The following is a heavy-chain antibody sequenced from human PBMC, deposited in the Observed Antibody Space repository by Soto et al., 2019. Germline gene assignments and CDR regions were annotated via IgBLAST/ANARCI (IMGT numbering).Heavy chain of an antibody. Sequence: SETLSLTCTVSGGSISGSSDYWAWIRQSPGKGLECIGNIYYIGSTYYNPSLKSRVIITVDTSKNQFSLKLRSVTAADTAVYYCARVGQLLYNWLDPWGQGTLVTVSS. CDR3: ARVGQLLYNWLDP. CDR1: GGSISGSSDY. J-gene: IGHJ5*02. V-gene: IGHV4-39*01. D-gene: IGHD3-10*01. CDR2: IYYIGST.